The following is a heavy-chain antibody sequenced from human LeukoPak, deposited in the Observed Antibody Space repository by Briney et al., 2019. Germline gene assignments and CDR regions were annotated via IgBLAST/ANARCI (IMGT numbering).Heavy chain of an antibody. J-gene: IGHJ4*02. CDR3: AKDGQHDSSAHQFDY. D-gene: IGHD3-22*01. V-gene: IGHV3-30*02. Sequence: GGSLRLSCAASGFTFSSYGMHWVRQAPGKGREWVAFIRYDGSNKYYADSVKGRFTISRDNSKNTLYLQMNSLRAEDTAVYYCAKDGQHDSSAHQFDYWGQGTLVTVSS. CDR2: IRYDGSNK. CDR1: GFTFSSYG.